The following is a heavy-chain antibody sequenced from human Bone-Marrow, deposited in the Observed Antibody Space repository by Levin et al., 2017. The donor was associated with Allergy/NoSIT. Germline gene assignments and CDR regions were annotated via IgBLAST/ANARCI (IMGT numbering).Heavy chain of an antibody. CDR3: ARFVRWLVGSSRYYYYMDV. CDR1: GGSISSYY. V-gene: IGHV4-59*01. D-gene: IGHD6-19*01. Sequence: PSETLSLTCTVSGGSISSYYWSWIRQPPGKGLEWIGYIYYSGSTNYNPSLKSRVTISVDTSKNQFSLKLSSVTAADTAVYYCARFVRWLVGSSRYYYYMDVWGKGTTVTVSS. CDR2: IYYSGST. J-gene: IGHJ6*03.